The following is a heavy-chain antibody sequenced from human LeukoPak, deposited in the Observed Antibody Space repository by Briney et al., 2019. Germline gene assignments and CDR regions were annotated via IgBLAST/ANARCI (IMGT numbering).Heavy chain of an antibody. CDR2: INPSGGST. CDR3: ARDQVMTTVTYYYYYGMDV. CDR1: GYTFTSYY. D-gene: IGHD4-17*01. Sequence: ASVEVSCKASGYTFTSYYMHWVRQAPGQGLEWMGIINPSGGSTSYAQKFQGRVTMTRDTSTSTVYMELSSLRSEDTAVYYCARDQVMTTVTYYYYYGMDVWGQGTTVTVSS. V-gene: IGHV1-46*01. J-gene: IGHJ6*02.